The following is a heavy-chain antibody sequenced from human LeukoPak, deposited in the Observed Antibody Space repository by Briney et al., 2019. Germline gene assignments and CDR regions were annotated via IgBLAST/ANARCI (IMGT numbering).Heavy chain of an antibody. CDR1: GYSISSGYY. V-gene: IGHV4-38-2*02. CDR3: AREMDVGQYDAFDI. D-gene: IGHD1-26*01. CDR2: IYHSGST. J-gene: IGHJ3*02. Sequence: SETLSLTCAVSGYSISSGYYWGWIRQPPGKGLEWLGSIYHSGSTYYNPSLKSRVTISVDTSKNQFSLKLSSVTAADTAVYYCAREMDVGQYDAFDIWGQGEMVTVSS.